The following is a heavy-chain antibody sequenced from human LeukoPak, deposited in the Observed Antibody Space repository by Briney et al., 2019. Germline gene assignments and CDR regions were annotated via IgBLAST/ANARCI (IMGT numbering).Heavy chain of an antibody. CDR2: INSDGSST. D-gene: IGHD3-10*01. V-gene: IGHV3-74*01. J-gene: IGHJ5*02. CDR1: GFTVSNYW. CDR3: ARGSGTWFGP. Sequence: GRSLRLSCVASGFTVSNYWMHWVRQAPGKGLVWVSRINSDGSSTTYADSVKGRFTTSRDNAKNTLYLQMNSLRAEDTAVYYCARGSGTWFGPWGQGTLVTVSS.